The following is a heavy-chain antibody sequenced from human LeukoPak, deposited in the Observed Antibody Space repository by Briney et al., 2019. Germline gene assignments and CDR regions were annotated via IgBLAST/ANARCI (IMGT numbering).Heavy chain of an antibody. J-gene: IGHJ4*02. CDR3: ARDRGTAVAGTFDY. Sequence: GASVKVSCKASGYTFTSYYMHWVRQAPGQGLEWMGIINPSGGNTNYAQKLQGRVTMTTDTSTSTAYMELRSLRSDDTVVYYCARDRGTAVAGTFDYWGQGTLVTVSS. CDR2: INPSGGNT. D-gene: IGHD6-19*01. CDR1: GYTFTSYY. V-gene: IGHV1-46*01.